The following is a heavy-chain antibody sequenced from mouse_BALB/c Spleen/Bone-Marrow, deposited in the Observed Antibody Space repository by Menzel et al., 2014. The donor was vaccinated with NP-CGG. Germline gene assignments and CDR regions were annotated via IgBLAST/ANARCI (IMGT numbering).Heavy chain of an antibody. CDR1: GYTFTTYW. CDR2: INPSTGYT. J-gene: IGHJ2*01. Sequence: QVQLQQSGAELAKPGASVKMSCKASGYTFTTYWMHWVKQRPGQGLEWIGYINPSTGYTEYIQKFKDKATLTADKSSSTAYMQLNSLTSEDPSVYYCVLITPVVSDYWGQGTTLTVSS. D-gene: IGHD1-1*01. CDR3: VLITPVVSDY. V-gene: IGHV1-7*01.